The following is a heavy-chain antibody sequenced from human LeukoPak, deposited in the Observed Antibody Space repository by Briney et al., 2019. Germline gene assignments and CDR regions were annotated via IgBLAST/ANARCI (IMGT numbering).Heavy chain of an antibody. CDR3: AREERILGYCSGGSCYPVNLVDY. D-gene: IGHD2-15*01. Sequence: ASVRVSCKASGYTFTGYYMHWVRQAPGQGLEWMGWINPNSGGTNYAQKFQGRVTMTRDTSISTAYMELSRLRSDDTAVYYCAREERILGYCSGGSCYPVNLVDYWGQGTLVTVSS. CDR1: GYTFTGYY. V-gene: IGHV1-2*02. J-gene: IGHJ4*02. CDR2: INPNSGGT.